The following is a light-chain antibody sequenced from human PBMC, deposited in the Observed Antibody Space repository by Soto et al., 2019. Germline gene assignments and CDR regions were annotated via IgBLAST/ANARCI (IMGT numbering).Light chain of an antibody. Sequence: DIQLTQSPSFLSASVGDRVTITCRASQGVDRNLAWYQQIPGKAPKVLIYTASTLQSGVPSRFSGSGSGTEFNLTISSLQPEDFATYYCQQLKSYPLTFGGGTKVEIK. CDR2: TAS. CDR3: QQLKSYPLT. CDR1: QGVDRN. V-gene: IGKV1-9*01. J-gene: IGKJ4*01.